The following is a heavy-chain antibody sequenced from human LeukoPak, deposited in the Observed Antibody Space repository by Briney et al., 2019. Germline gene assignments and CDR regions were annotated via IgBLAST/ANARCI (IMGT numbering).Heavy chain of an antibody. V-gene: IGHV1-18*01. CDR3: ARRIVGAPLGDY. Sequence: ASVKVSCKASGYTFTNYGMSWVRQAPGQGLEWMGWISAKNGNTDYAQKLQGRVTMTADRSTSTAYMELRSLRSDDTAVYYCARRIVGAPLGDYWGQGTLVTVSS. CDR1: GYTFTNYG. CDR2: ISAKNGNT. J-gene: IGHJ4*02. D-gene: IGHD1-26*01.